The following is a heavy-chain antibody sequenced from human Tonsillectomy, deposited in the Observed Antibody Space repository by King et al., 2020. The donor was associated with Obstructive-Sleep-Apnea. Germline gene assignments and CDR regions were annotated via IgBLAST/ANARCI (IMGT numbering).Heavy chain of an antibody. CDR3: AKCNSRSCYYYGMDV. D-gene: IGHD2/OR15-2a*01. J-gene: IGHJ6*02. V-gene: IGHV3-7*01. Sequence: VQLVESGGGLVQPGGSLRLSCAASGFIFNSYWMSWVRQAPGKGLEWVANIKQDGSETYYVDSVRGRFTISRDNAKSSLYLQMNSLRDDDTAVYYCAKCNSRSCYYYGMDVWGQGTTVSVSS. CDR2: IKQDGSET. CDR1: GFIFNSYW.